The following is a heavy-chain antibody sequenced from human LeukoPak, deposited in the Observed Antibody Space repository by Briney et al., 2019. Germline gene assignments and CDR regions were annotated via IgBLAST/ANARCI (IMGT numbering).Heavy chain of an antibody. Sequence: GESLNISSKGGGYSFTNYRLGGLRPMPGKVLGWRGIISHSDSANCAHTSFHGHTTISADKSISTAYLQWSSLKASDTAMYYCARLKVGATSGAFDIWGQGTMVTVSS. CDR3: ARLKVGATSGAFDI. CDR1: GYSFTNYR. D-gene: IGHD1-26*01. CDR2: ISHSDSAN. J-gene: IGHJ3*02. V-gene: IGHV5-51*01.